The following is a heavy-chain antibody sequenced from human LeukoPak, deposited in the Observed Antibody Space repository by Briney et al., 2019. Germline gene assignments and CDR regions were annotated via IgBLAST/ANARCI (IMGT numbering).Heavy chain of an antibody. D-gene: IGHD4-17*01. Sequence: SVKVSCKASGGTFSSYAISWVRQAPGQGLEWMGRIIPIFGTANYAQKFQDRVTITTDESTSTAYMELSSLRSEDTAVYYCARDRPHTVTPFLGAFDIWGQGTMVTVSS. J-gene: IGHJ3*02. CDR1: GGTFSSYA. CDR2: IIPIFGTA. V-gene: IGHV1-69*05. CDR3: ARDRPHTVTPFLGAFDI.